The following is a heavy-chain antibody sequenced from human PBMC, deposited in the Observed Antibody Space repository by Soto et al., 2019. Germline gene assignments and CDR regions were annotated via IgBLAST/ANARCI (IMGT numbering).Heavy chain of an antibody. J-gene: IGHJ3*02. Sequence: PGGSLRLSCAASGFTFSSYAMSWVRQAPGKGLEWVSAISGSGGSTYYADSVKGRFTISRDNSKNTLYLQMNSLRAEDTAVYYCAKILDIVVVVAAPEDAFDIWGQGTMVTV. D-gene: IGHD2-15*01. V-gene: IGHV3-23*01. CDR3: AKILDIVVVVAAPEDAFDI. CDR1: GFTFSSYA. CDR2: ISGSGGST.